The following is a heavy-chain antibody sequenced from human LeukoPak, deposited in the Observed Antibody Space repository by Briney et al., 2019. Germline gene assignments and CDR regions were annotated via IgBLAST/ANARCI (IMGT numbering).Heavy chain of an antibody. CDR2: ISGSGGST. J-gene: IGHJ5*02. Sequence: GGSLRLSCAASGFTFSSYAMSWVRQAPGKGLEWVSAISGSGGSTYYADSVKGRFTISRDNSKSTLYLQMNSLRAEDTAVYYCAKVRWELLTGKWFDPWGQGTLVTVSS. V-gene: IGHV3-23*01. CDR3: AKVRWELLTGKWFDP. CDR1: GFTFSSYA. D-gene: IGHD1-26*01.